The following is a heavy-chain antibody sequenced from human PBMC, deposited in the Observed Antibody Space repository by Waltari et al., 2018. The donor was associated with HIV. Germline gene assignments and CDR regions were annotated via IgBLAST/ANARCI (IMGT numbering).Heavy chain of an antibody. Sequence: QVQLQESGPGLVKPSGTLSLTCAVSGDSVSSSNWWNWVRQPPGTGWEWIGEIYPSGGTNYNPSLKSRVTISVDKSKNQFSLNMSSMTAADTAVYYCARGGGIVVKMYADDAFDIWGQGTMVTVSS. J-gene: IGHJ3*02. D-gene: IGHD2-2*01. CDR2: IYPSGGT. V-gene: IGHV4-4*02. CDR3: ARGGGIVVKMYADDAFDI. CDR1: GDSVSSSNW.